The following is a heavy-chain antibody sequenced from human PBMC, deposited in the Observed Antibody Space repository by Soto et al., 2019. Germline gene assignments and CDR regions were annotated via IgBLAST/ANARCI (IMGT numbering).Heavy chain of an antibody. CDR1: GGSFSGYY. J-gene: IGHJ6*03. D-gene: IGHD3-9*01. CDR3: ARVEGGDILTGYYYYMDV. V-gene: IGHV4-34*01. CDR2: INHSGST. Sequence: SETLSLTCAVYGGSFSGYYWSWIRQPPGKGLEWIGEINHSGSTNYNPSLKSRVTISVDTSKNQFSLKLSSVTAADTAVYYCARVEGGDILTGYYYYMDVWGKGTTVTVSS.